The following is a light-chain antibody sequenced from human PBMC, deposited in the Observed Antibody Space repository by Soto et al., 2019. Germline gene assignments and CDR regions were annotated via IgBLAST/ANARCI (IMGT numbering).Light chain of an antibody. V-gene: IGLV2-11*01. J-gene: IGLJ2*01. CDR2: DVT. Sequence: QSALTQPRSVSGSPGQSLTISCTGASSDVGSYNYVSWYQQYPGKAPKLMIYDVTKRPSGVPDRFSGSKSGNTASLTISGLQAADGANYYCCSYAGNYILVFGGGTKLTFL. CDR1: SSDVGSYNY. CDR3: CSYAGNYILV.